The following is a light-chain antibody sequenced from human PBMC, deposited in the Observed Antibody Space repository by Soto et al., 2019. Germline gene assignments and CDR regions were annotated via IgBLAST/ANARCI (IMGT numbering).Light chain of an antibody. CDR3: QQRGTT. V-gene: IGKV3D-20*02. CDR1: QSISSSY. J-gene: IGKJ5*01. Sequence: EIVLTQSPGTLSLSPGEGGTLSCRASQSISSSYLAWYQQKPGQSPRLLIYAASSRATGIPDRFSGSGSGTDFTLTISRLEPEDFAVYYCQQRGTTFGQGTRLEI. CDR2: AAS.